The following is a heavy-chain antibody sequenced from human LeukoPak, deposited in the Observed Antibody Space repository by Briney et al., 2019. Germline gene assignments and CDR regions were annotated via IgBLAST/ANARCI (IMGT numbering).Heavy chain of an antibody. CDR3: ARVTREAARPYFVSY. V-gene: IGHV4-39*07. CDR1: GGSITSSSYY. D-gene: IGHD6-6*01. CDR2: IYYSGSP. Sequence: SETLSLTCTVSGGSITSSSYYWGWIRQPPGKGLEWIGSIYYSGSPYYNPSLKSRVTMSLDTSKSRFSLNLSSVTAADTAVYYCARVTREAARPYFVSYWGQETLVTVSS. J-gene: IGHJ4*02.